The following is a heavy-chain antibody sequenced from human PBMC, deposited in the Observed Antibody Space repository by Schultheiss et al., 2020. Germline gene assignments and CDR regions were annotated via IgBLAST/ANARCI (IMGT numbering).Heavy chain of an antibody. V-gene: IGHV4-39*01. CDR3: AKIEQQLVDC. Sequence: SETLSLTCTVSGGSISSSSYYWGWIRQPPGKGLEWIGYIYYSGSTYYNPSLKSRVTISVDTSNNQFSLKLSSVTAADTAVYYCAKIEQQLVDCWGQGTPVTVSS. D-gene: IGHD6-13*01. CDR2: IYYSGST. CDR1: GGSISSSSYY. J-gene: IGHJ4*02.